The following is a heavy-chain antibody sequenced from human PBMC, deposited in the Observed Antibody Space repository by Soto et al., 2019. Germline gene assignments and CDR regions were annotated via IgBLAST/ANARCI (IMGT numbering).Heavy chain of an antibody. D-gene: IGHD1-1*01. Sequence: PSETLSLTCTVSGGSISSYYWSWIRQPPGKGLEWIGYIYYSGSTNYNPSLKSRVTISVDTSKNQFSLKLSSVTAADTAVYYCAREYNWNDNYYYYYMDVWGKGTTVTVSS. CDR2: IYYSGST. V-gene: IGHV4-59*01. CDR3: AREYNWNDNYYYYYMDV. CDR1: GGSISSYY. J-gene: IGHJ6*03.